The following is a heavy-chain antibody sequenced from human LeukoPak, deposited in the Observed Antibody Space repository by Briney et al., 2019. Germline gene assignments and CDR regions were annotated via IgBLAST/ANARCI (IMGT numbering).Heavy chain of an antibody. D-gene: IGHD3-3*01. CDR3: ARHHYDFWSGYYPYYFDY. Sequence: SETLSLTCTVSGGSISSSSYYWGWIRQPPGKGLEWIGSIYYSGSTYYNPSLKSRVTISVDTSKNQLSLKLSSVTAADTAVYYCARHHYDFWSGYYPYYFDYWGQGTLVTVSS. J-gene: IGHJ4*02. CDR2: IYYSGST. CDR1: GGSISSSSYY. V-gene: IGHV4-39*01.